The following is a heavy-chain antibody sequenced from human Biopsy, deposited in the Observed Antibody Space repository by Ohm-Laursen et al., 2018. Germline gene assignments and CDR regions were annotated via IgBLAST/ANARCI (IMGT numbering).Heavy chain of an antibody. Sequence: SVKVSCKAPEGTFSNYGVNWVRQAPGQGLEWLGGNIPILGTGNYAQKFQDRVTVAANTSTSTATMELRSLRSDDTAVYYCATKLTGYFHHWGQGTQVTVSS. CDR3: ATKLTGYFHH. CDR2: NIPILGTG. D-gene: IGHD3-9*01. CDR1: EGTFSNYG. J-gene: IGHJ1*01. V-gene: IGHV1-69*06.